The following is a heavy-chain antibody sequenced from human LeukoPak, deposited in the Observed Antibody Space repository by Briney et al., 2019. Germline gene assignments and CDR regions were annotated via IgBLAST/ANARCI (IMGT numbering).Heavy chain of an antibody. V-gene: IGHV3-64*01. J-gene: IGHJ4*02. CDR1: GFTFSNYV. Sequence: PGGSLRLSCAASGFTFSNYVMHWVRQAPGKGLEYISAISSNGGSTEYANSVKGRFTISRDNSKDTLYLQMDSLRGEDMAVYYCARAYCGDDCALDYWRQGALVTVSS. CDR3: ARAYCGDDCALDY. D-gene: IGHD2-21*02. CDR2: ISSNGGST.